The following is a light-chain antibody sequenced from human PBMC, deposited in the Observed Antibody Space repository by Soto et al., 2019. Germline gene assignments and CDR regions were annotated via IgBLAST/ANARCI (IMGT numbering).Light chain of an antibody. CDR2: DAS. Sequence: DIQMTQSPSTLSASVGDRVTITCRASQSISSWLAWYQQKPGKAPKLLIYDASSLESGVPSRFSGSGSGTEFTLTISSLQPDDFATYYCQQYISYSLSTFGQGTKVEIK. V-gene: IGKV1-5*01. J-gene: IGKJ1*01. CDR1: QSISSW. CDR3: QQYISYSLST.